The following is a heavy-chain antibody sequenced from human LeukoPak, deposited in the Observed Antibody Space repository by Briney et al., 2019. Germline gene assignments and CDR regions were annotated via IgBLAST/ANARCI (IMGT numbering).Heavy chain of an antibody. D-gene: IGHD5-18*01. Sequence: SEPLSLTCAVYGGSFSGYYWSWIRQPPGKGLEWIGEINHSGSTNYNPSLKSRVTISVDTSKNQFSLKLSSVTAADTAVYYCARARGFGYSYGYYFDYWGQGTLVTVSS. V-gene: IGHV4-34*01. CDR1: GGSFSGYY. J-gene: IGHJ4*02. CDR2: INHSGST. CDR3: ARARGFGYSYGYYFDY.